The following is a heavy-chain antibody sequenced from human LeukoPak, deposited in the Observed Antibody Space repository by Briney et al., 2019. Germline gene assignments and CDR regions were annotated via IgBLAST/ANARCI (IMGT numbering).Heavy chain of an antibody. Sequence: SETLSLTCTVSGGSISSYYWSWIRQPPGKGLEWIGYIYYSGSTNYNPSLKSRVTISVDTSKNQFSLKLSSVTAADTAVYYCARDVAAAAPMGADYYMDVWGKGTTVTVSS. V-gene: IGHV4-59*12. D-gene: IGHD6-13*01. CDR1: GGSISSYY. J-gene: IGHJ6*03. CDR2: IYYSGST. CDR3: ARDVAAAAPMGADYYMDV.